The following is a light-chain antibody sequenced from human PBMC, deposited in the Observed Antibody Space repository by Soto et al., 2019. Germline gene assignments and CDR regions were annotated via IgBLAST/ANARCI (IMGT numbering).Light chain of an antibody. Sequence: QSVLTQPPSASGTPGRRVPIFCSGSSSNIGSKPVNWYQHLPGTAPKLLIFTNDRRPSGVPDRFSGSKSGTSASLAITGLQSEDEADYYCATWDDSLRGPVFGGGTKVTVL. J-gene: IGLJ3*02. CDR1: SSNIGSKP. V-gene: IGLV1-44*01. CDR3: ATWDDSLRGPV. CDR2: TND.